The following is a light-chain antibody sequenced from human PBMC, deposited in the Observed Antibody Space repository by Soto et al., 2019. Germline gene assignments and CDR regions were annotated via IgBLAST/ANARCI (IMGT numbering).Light chain of an antibody. V-gene: IGKV1-5*03. Sequence: DIQMTQSPSTLSASVGDRVTITCRASQSISSWLAWYQQKPGKAPKLLIYKASSLGSGVPSRFSGSGSGTEFTLTISSLQPDDFATYYCQQANSPPLTFGGGTKVDIK. CDR1: QSISSW. J-gene: IGKJ4*01. CDR2: KAS. CDR3: QQANSPPLT.